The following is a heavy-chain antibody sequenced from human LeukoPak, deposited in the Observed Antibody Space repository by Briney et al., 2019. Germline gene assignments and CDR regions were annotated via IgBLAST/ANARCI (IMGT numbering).Heavy chain of an antibody. D-gene: IGHD3-22*01. J-gene: IGHJ4*02. CDR2: INHSGST. V-gene: IGHV4-34*01. CDR1: GGSFSGYY. CDR3: ARAYDSSGYCEY. Sequence: SETLSLTCAVYGGSFSGYYWSWIRQPPGKGLEWIGEINHSGSTNYNPSLKSRVTISVDTSKNQFSLKLSSVTAADTAVYYCARAYDSSGYCEYWGQGTLVTVSS.